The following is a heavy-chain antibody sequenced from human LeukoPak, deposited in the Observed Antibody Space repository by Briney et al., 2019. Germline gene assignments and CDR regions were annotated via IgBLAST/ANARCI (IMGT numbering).Heavy chain of an antibody. J-gene: IGHJ3*02. CDR2: IIPIFGTA. D-gene: IGHD3-22*01. Sequence: SVKVSCKASGGTFSSYAISWVRQAPGQGLEWMGRIIPIFGTANYAQKFQGRVTVTTDESTSTAYMELSSLRSEDTAVYYCARARVRTYYYDSSSAFDIWGQGTMVTVSS. CDR1: GGTFSSYA. V-gene: IGHV1-69*05. CDR3: ARARVRTYYYDSSSAFDI.